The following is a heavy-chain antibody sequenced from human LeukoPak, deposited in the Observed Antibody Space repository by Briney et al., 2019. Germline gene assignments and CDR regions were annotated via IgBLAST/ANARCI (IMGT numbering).Heavy chain of an antibody. D-gene: IGHD4-17*01. CDR3: ARVGFRLGGDSPNWFDP. J-gene: IGHJ5*02. Sequence: ASVKVSCKASGYTFTSYGISWVRQAPGQGLEWMGWISAYNGNTNYAQKVQGRVTMTTDTSTSTAYMELRSLRSDDTAVYYCARVGFRLGGDSPNWFDPWGQGTLVTVSS. CDR1: GYTFTSYG. CDR2: ISAYNGNT. V-gene: IGHV1-18*01.